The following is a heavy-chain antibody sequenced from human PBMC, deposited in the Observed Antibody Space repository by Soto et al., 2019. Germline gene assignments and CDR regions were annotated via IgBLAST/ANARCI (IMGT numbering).Heavy chain of an antibody. J-gene: IGHJ4*02. D-gene: IGHD3-22*01. Sequence: GGSLRLSCAASGFTVGTYAINGFPQPPAKGREWVAVISYDGSHKFYADSVKGRFTLSRDVSKGTLYLQMNSLRAEDTAVYYCAKEMFPQTVLDSSSPWGDYWGPGTLVTVSS. CDR2: ISYDGSHK. CDR3: AKEMFPQTVLDSSSPWGDY. V-gene: IGHV3-30*18. CDR1: GFTVGTYA.